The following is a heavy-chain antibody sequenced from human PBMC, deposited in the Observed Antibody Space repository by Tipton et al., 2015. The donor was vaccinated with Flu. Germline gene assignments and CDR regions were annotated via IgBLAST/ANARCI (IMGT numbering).Heavy chain of an antibody. CDR2: IFHTGNT. V-gene: IGHV4-39*07. Sequence: TLSLTCTVSGGSLSSSNHYWGWIRQPPGKGLEWIGNIFHTGNTYYNSSLKSRVSISVDRSKNQFSLKVSSVTAADTAVYYCARGRDDFWSGYSPFDYWGQGTLVTVSS. CDR3: ARGRDDFWSGYSPFDY. D-gene: IGHD3-3*01. CDR1: GGSLSSSNHY. J-gene: IGHJ4*02.